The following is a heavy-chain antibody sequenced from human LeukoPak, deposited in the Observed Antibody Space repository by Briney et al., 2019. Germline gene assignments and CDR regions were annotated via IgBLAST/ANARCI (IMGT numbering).Heavy chain of an antibody. J-gene: IGHJ4*02. CDR2: IFTGGGT. D-gene: IGHD3-22*01. Sequence: GGSLRLSCAASGFTFSNYWMTWVRQAPGKGLEWVSVIFTGGGTDHADSMKGRFTISRDNSKNTLSLQMNSLRGEDTAIYYCTRSGYRHPYHFDSWGQGTLVTVSS. V-gene: IGHV3-53*01. CDR3: TRSGYRHPYHFDS. CDR1: GFTFSNYW.